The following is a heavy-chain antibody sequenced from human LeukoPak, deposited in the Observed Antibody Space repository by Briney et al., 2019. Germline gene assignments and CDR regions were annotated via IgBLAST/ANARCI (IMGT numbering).Heavy chain of an antibody. CDR2: ISSTSRHI. V-gene: IGHV3-21*01. CDR3: ARGGVYYYYMDV. Sequence: GGSLRLSCAASGFTFSSYSMNWVRQAPGKGLEWVSSISSTSRHIYYADSVKGRFTISRDNAKNSLYLQMNSLRAEDTAVYYCARGGVYYYYMDVWGKGTTVTISS. D-gene: IGHD2-8*01. CDR1: GFTFSSYS. J-gene: IGHJ6*03.